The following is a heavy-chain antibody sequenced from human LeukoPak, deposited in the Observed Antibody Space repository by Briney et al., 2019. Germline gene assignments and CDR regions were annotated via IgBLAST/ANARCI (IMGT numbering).Heavy chain of an antibody. CDR1: GGSISSYY. CDR2: IYTSGST. D-gene: IGHD6-13*01. CDR3: ARDSSEGKRAAAASFDY. J-gene: IGHJ4*02. V-gene: IGHV4-4*07. Sequence: SETLSLTCTVSGGSISSYYWSWIRRPAGKGLEWIGRIYTSGSTNYNPSLKSRVTMSVDTSKNQFSLKLSSVTAADTAVYYCARDSSEGKRAAAASFDYWGQGTLVTVFS.